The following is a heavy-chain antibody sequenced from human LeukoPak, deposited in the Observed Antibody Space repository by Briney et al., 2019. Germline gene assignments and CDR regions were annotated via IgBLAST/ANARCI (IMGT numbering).Heavy chain of an antibody. Sequence: SSETLSLTCTVSGGSISSSHYYWGWIRQPPGKGLEWIGTFYYSGTTYYNPSLEGRVTISEDTSKNQFSLTLRSMTAADTAVYYCARQISDYYYYYIDVWGKGTTVTVSS. J-gene: IGHJ6*03. V-gene: IGHV4-39*01. CDR3: ARQISDYYYYYIDV. D-gene: IGHD3-10*01. CDR2: FYYSGTT. CDR1: GGSISSSHYY.